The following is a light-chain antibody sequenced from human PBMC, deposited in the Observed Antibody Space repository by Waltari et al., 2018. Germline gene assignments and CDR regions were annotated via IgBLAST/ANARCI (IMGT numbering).Light chain of an antibody. V-gene: IGKV1-33*01. CDR3: QQYDNLSFT. CDR1: QDISNY. Sequence: DIQMTQSPSSLSASVGDRVTITCQASQDISNYLNWYQQKPGKAPKLLIYDASNLETGVPSRFSVSGSGTDFTFTISSLQPEDIATYYCQQYDNLSFTFGPGTKVDIK. J-gene: IGKJ3*01. CDR2: DAS.